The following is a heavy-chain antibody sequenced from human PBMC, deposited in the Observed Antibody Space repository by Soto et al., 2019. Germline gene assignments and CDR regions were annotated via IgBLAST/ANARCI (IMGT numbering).Heavy chain of an antibody. D-gene: IGHD6-13*01. CDR2: IYTSGST. J-gene: IGHJ4*02. CDR3: ARVIRQQLVNYYFDY. CDR1: GGSISSYY. Sequence: WETLSLTCTVSGGSISSYYWSWIRQPAGKGLEWIGRIYTSGSTNYNPSLKSRVTMSVDTSKNQFSLKLSSVTAADTAVYYCARVIRQQLVNYYFDYWGQGTLVTVSS. V-gene: IGHV4-4*07.